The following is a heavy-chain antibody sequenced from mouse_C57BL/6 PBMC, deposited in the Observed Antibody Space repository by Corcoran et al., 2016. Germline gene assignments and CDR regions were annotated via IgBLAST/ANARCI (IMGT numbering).Heavy chain of an antibody. Sequence: EVQLQQSGPELVKPGASVKISCKASGYTFTDYYMNWVKQSHGKSLEWIGDINPNNGGTSYNQKFKGKATLTVDKSSSTAYMELRSLTSEDSAVYYCARKYYDYDPPFDYWGQGTTLTVSS. CDR1: GYTFTDYY. D-gene: IGHD2-4*01. CDR2: INPNNGGT. V-gene: IGHV1-26*01. J-gene: IGHJ2*01. CDR3: ARKYYDYDPPFDY.